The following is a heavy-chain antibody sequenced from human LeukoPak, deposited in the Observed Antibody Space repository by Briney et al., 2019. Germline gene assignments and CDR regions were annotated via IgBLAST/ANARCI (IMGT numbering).Heavy chain of an antibody. Sequence: PGGSLRLSCAASGFTFSSYEMNWVRQAPGKGLEWVSYISSSGSTTYYADSVKGRFTISRDNSKNTLYLQMNSLRAEDTAVYYCAKEYGYTYGEFDYWGQGTLVTVSS. CDR3: AKEYGYTYGEFDY. V-gene: IGHV3-48*03. D-gene: IGHD5-18*01. CDR2: ISSSGSTT. CDR1: GFTFSSYE. J-gene: IGHJ4*02.